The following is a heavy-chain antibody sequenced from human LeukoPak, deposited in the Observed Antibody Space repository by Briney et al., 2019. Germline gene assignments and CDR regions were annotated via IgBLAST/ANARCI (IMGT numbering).Heavy chain of an antibody. V-gene: IGHV3-48*01. D-gene: IGHD6-13*01. Sequence: GGSLRLSCAASGFTFSSYSMNWVRQAPGKGLEWVSYISSSSSTIYYADSVKGRFTISRDNAKNSLYLQMNSLRAEDTAVYYCARVYRLGYSSSWYNAFDIWGQGTMATVSS. CDR1: GFTFSSYS. CDR2: ISSSSSTI. J-gene: IGHJ3*02. CDR3: ARVYRLGYSSSWYNAFDI.